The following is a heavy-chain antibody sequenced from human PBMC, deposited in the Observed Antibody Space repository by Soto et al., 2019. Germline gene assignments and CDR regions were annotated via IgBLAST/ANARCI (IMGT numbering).Heavy chain of an antibody. CDR3: AKDRIQDCTSSSCYRGGDS. CDR2: ISGSGSGT. CDR1: GFNFNFYA. D-gene: IGHD2-2*01. J-gene: IGHJ4*02. V-gene: IGHV3-23*01. Sequence: EVQLLESGGGLVQPGGSLSLSCVASGFNFNFYAMGWVRRAPGRGLEGVSAISGSGSGTFYSDSVKGRFTISRDNAKNTLFLEMNSLRPEDAAVYYCAKDRIQDCTSSSCYRGGDSWGQGTLVTVSS.